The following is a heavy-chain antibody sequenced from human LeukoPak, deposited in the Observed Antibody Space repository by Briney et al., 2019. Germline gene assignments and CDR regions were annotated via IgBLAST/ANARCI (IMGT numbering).Heavy chain of an antibody. CDR3: ASSRTGVNYFDY. Sequence: SETLSLTCTVSGGSISSYYWSWIRQPPGKGLGWIGYIYYSGSTNYNPSLKSRVTISVDTSKNHLSLNLSSVTAADTAVYYCASSRTGVNYFDYWGQGTLVTVSS. J-gene: IGHJ4*02. CDR1: GGSISSYY. V-gene: IGHV4-59*08. D-gene: IGHD3/OR15-3a*01. CDR2: IYYSGST.